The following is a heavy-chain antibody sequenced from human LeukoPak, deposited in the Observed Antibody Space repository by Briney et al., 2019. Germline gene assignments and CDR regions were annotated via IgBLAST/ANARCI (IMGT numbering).Heavy chain of an antibody. Sequence: ASVKVSCKASGYTFTGYYMHWVRQAPGQGLEWMGWINPNSGGTNYAQKFQGRVTMTRDTSISTAYMELSRLRSDDTAVYYCARETYYGFWSGYYENYYYGMDVWGQGTTVTVSS. CDR3: ARETYYGFWSGYYENYYYGMDV. J-gene: IGHJ6*02. CDR1: GYTFTGYY. D-gene: IGHD3-3*01. CDR2: INPNSGGT. V-gene: IGHV1-2*02.